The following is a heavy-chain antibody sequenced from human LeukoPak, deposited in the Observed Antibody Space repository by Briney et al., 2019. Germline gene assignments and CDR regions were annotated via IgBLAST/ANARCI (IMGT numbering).Heavy chain of an antibody. CDR3: ARERRGYSSSFGNWFDP. CDR1: GGSISSYY. V-gene: IGHV4-59*12. D-gene: IGHD6-6*01. CDR2: ISYSGST. Sequence: SETLSLTCTVSGGSISSYYWSWIRQPPGKGLEWIGYISYSGSTNYNPSLKSRVTISLDTSKNQFSLKLSSVTAADTAVYYCARERRGYSSSFGNWFDPWGQGTLVTVSS. J-gene: IGHJ5*02.